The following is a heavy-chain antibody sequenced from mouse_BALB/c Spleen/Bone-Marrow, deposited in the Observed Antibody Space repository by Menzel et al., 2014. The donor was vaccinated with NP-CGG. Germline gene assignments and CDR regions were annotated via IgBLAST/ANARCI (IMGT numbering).Heavy chain of an antibody. J-gene: IGHJ4*01. CDR3: TRWDYGYMDY. CDR1: GYTFTSYR. CDR2: IYPGSGST. D-gene: IGHD1-2*01. V-gene: IGHV1S22*01. Sequence: LQQSGSELVRPGASVKLSCKASGYTFTSYRMHWVKQRHGQGLEWIGNIYPGSGSTNYDEKFKSKGTLTVDTSSSTAYMHLSSLTSEDSAVYYCTRWDYGYMDYWGQGTSVTVSS.